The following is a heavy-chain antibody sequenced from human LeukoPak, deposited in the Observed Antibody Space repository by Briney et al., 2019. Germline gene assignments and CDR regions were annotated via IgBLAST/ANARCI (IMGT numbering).Heavy chain of an antibody. Sequence: SVTVSCKASGGTFISYAISWVRQAPGQGREWMGRIIPIFGTANYAQKFQGRVTITTDESTSTAYMELSSLRSEDTAVYYCARPADYGDYWFDYWGQGTLVTVSS. V-gene: IGHV1-69*05. CDR2: IIPIFGTA. CDR3: ARPADYGDYWFDY. J-gene: IGHJ4*02. CDR1: GGTFISYA. D-gene: IGHD4-17*01.